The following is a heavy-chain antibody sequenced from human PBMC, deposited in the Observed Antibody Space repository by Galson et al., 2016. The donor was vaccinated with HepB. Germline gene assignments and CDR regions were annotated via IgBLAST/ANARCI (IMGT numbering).Heavy chain of an antibody. CDR2: ISYDGDTK. CDR1: GFTFSSYG. D-gene: IGHD5-18*01. J-gene: IGHJ4*02. Sequence: SLRLSCAASGFTFSSYGMHWVRQAPGKGLEWVAVISYDGDTKYHADSVKGRFTISRDNSKNTLYLQMHRLRFADTAVYYCASDPRQWQRGYNYGFEYWGQGTLVSVSS. CDR3: ASDPRQWQRGYNYGFEY. V-gene: IGHV3-30*03.